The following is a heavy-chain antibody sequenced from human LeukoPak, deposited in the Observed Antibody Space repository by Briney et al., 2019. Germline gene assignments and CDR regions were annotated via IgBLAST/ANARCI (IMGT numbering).Heavy chain of an antibody. CDR2: IYYSGST. J-gene: IGHJ6*03. CDR3: ARQGSYYYYYYMDV. Sequence: SETLSLTCTVSGGSISSSSYYWGWIRQPPGTGLEWIGSIYYSGSTYYNPSLKSRVTISVDTSKNQFSLKLNSVTAADTAVYYCARQGSYYYYYYMDVWGKGTTVTISS. CDR1: GGSISSSSYY. V-gene: IGHV4-39*01.